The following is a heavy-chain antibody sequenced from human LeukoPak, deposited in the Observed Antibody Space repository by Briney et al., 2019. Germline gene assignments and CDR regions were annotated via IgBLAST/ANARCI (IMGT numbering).Heavy chain of an antibody. Sequence: GGSLRLSCAASGFTFSNYAMSWVRQAPGKGLEWVSYISSSGSTIYYADSVKGRLTISRDNAKNSLYLQMNSLRAEDTAVYYCARQIVATTPDYYYGMDVWGQGTTVTVSS. CDR2: ISSSGSTI. D-gene: IGHD5-12*01. J-gene: IGHJ6*02. CDR1: GFTFSNYA. V-gene: IGHV3-48*03. CDR3: ARQIVATTPDYYYGMDV.